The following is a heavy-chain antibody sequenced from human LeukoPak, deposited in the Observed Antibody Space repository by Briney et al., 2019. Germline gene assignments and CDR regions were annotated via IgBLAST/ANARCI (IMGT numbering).Heavy chain of an antibody. CDR3: ATGPPYYYYMDV. V-gene: IGHV1-24*01. J-gene: IGHJ6*03. CDR2: FDPEDGET. Sequence: ASVKVSCKVSGYTLTELSMHWVRQAPGKGLEWMGGFDPEDGETIYAQKFRGRVTMTEDTSTDTAYMELSSLRSEDTAVYYCATGPPYYYYMDVWGKGTTVTVSS. CDR1: GYTLTELS.